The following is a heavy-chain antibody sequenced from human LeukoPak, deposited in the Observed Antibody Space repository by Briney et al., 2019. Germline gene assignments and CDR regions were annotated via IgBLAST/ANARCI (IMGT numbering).Heavy chain of an antibody. D-gene: IGHD2-15*01. CDR2: IKQDGSEK. V-gene: IGHV3-7*03. Sequence: GGSLRLSCAASGFTFSSYWMSWVRQAPGKGLEWVANIKQDGSEKYYVDSVKGRFTISRDNAKNSLYLQMNSLKAEDTAVYYCAREDLYQAFDIWGQGTMVTVSS. J-gene: IGHJ3*02. CDR3: AREDLYQAFDI. CDR1: GFTFSSYW.